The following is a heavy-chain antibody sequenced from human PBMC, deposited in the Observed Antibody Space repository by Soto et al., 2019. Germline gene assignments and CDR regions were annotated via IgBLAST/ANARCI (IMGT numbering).Heavy chain of an antibody. CDR1: GGTFNRYA. CDR2: IIPIFGIG. Sequence: VQLVQSGAEVKKPESSVKVSCKASGGTFNRYAISWVRQAPGQGLEWMGGIIPIFGIGNDAQRFQGRVTITADESTGTAYMELSSLRSEDTGVYYCARSAITLFGVVSIPPHYYSEMDVWGQGTTVTVSS. D-gene: IGHD3-3*01. V-gene: IGHV1-69*01. J-gene: IGHJ6*02. CDR3: ARSAITLFGVVSIPPHYYSEMDV.